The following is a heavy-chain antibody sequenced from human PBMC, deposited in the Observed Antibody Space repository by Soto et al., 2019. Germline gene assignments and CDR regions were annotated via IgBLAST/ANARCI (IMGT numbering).Heavy chain of an antibody. J-gene: IGHJ6*03. CDR2: ISAYDGDT. V-gene: IGHV1-18*01. CDR3: ARAGRAFRTSHYYFFYMDV. Sequence: ASVKVSCKTSGYSFIDYGVGWVRQVPGQGLEWLGWISAYDGDTKFEEKVQDRVTMTKDTSTATAFMELRSLTSDDTAVYYCARAGRAFRTSHYYFFYMDVWGKGTTVTVSS. D-gene: IGHD1-1*01. CDR1: GYSFIDYG.